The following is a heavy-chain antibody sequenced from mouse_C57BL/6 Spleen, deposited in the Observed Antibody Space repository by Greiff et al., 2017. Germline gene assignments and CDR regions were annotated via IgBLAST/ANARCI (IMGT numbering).Heavy chain of an antibody. Sequence: QVQLQQSGAELVRPGTSVKVSCKASGYAFTNYLIAWVKQRPGQGLEWIGVINPGSGGTNYNEKFKGKATLTADKSSSPAYMQLSSLTSDESAVYFSERENTTVGPYFEDWGQGTTLTVSS. CDR3: ERENTTVGPYFED. CDR2: INPGSGGT. D-gene: IGHD1-1*01. V-gene: IGHV1-54*01. CDR1: GYAFTNYL. J-gene: IGHJ2*01.